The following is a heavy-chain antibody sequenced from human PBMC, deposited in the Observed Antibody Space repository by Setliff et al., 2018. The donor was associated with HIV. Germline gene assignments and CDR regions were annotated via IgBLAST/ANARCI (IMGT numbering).Heavy chain of an antibody. Sequence: GASVKVSCKLSGYTLTELSRHWVRQAPGKGLEWMGGFDPEDGETIYAQKFQDRVVVTRDTSRSIVYMELSSLLSEDTAVYFCTRAFPPMIPAAFDIWGLGTLVTVSS. CDR2: FDPEDGET. V-gene: IGHV1-24*01. D-gene: IGHD3-16*01. CDR3: TRAFPPMIPAAFDI. CDR1: GYTLTELS. J-gene: IGHJ3*02.